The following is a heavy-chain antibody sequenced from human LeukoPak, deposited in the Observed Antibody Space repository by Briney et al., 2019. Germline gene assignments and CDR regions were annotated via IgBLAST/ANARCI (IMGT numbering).Heavy chain of an antibody. Sequence: GRSLRLSCAASGFTFSSYGMHWVRQAPGKGLEWVAVISYDGSNKYYADSVKGRFTISRDNSKNTLYLQMNSLRAEDTAVYYCAKELSGTGQLRNSKGSGYYYYMDVWGKGTTVTVSS. CDR3: AKELSGTGQLRNSKGSGYYYYMDV. J-gene: IGHJ6*03. V-gene: IGHV3-30*18. CDR1: GFTFSSYG. D-gene: IGHD4-23*01. CDR2: ISYDGSNK.